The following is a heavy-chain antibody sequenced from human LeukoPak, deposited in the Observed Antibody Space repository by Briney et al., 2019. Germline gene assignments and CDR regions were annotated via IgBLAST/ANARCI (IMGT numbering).Heavy chain of an antibody. J-gene: IGHJ4*02. CDR3: AKDQGYFDY. V-gene: IGHV3-7*01. CDR2: IKPDGTET. Sequence: GGSLRLSCAASGFMFSTSWMTWVRQAPGNGLEWVANIKPDGTETYYMDPVKGRFTISRDNAKNLLYLQMNSLRAEDTAVYYCAKDQGYFDYWGQGTLVTVSS. CDR1: GFMFSTSW.